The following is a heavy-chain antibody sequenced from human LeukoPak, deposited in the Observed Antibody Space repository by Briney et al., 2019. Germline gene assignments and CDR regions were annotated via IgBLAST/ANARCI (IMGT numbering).Heavy chain of an antibody. CDR1: GGSFSGYY. CDR3: ARSVRRSSSSQNGG. J-gene: IGHJ4*02. Sequence: SETLSLTCAVYGGSFSGYYWSWLRQPPGKGLEWIGEINHSGSTNYNPSLKSRVTISVDTSKNQFSPKLSSVTAADTAVYYCARSVRRSSSSQNGGWGQGTLVTVSS. V-gene: IGHV4-34*01. CDR2: INHSGST. D-gene: IGHD6-6*01.